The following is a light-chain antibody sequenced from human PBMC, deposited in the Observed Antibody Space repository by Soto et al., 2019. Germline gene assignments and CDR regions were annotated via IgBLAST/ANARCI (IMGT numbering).Light chain of an antibody. V-gene: IGLV2-14*03. CDR1: SSDVGGYKY. CDR3: SSYTSSSTRV. J-gene: IGLJ1*01. CDR2: DIR. Sequence: QSVLTQPASVSGSPGQSITISCTGTSSDVGGYKYVSWYQQHPGKAPKLMIYDIRNRPSGVSNRFSGSKSGNTASLTISGLQAEDEADYCCSSYTSSSTRVFGTGTKVTVL.